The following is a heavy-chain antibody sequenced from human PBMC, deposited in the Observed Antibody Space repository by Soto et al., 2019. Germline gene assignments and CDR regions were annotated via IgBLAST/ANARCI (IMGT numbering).Heavy chain of an antibody. D-gene: IGHD2-2*02. CDR2: INSRSDI. J-gene: IGHJ6*02. CDR3: AREYTAWPLAYGLDV. CDR1: GFTFSNFS. V-gene: IGHV3-21*01. Sequence: RLSCVGSGFTFSNFSINWVRQAPGKGLEWVSSINSRSDIYYADSVKGRFTISRDNAKNSVSLQMNSLRAEDTAVYYCAREYTAWPLAYGLDVWGQGTTVTVSS.